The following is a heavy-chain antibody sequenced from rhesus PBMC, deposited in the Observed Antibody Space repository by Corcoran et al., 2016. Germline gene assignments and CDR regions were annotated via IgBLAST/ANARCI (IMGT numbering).Heavy chain of an antibody. CDR1: GSSIRSAYG. D-gene: IGHD6-25*01. CDR2: IGGRSGST. V-gene: IGHV4-127*01. Sequence: QVQLQASGPGLVKPSEPLSLPCAFSGSSIRSAYGWRWFLHPPGQGLEWIGYIGGRSGSTNNNPSLKSRVTISKDTSKNQFSLKLSSLTAADTAVYYCARIMAAAGKTFDYWGQGVLVTVSS. CDR3: ARIMAAAGKTFDY. J-gene: IGHJ4*01.